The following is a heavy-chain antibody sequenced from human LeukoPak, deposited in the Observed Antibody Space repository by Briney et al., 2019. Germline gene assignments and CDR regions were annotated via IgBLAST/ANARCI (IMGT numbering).Heavy chain of an antibody. V-gene: IGHV4-39*07. J-gene: IGHJ3*02. Sequence: PSETLSLTCTVSGGSISSGSYYWGWIRQPPGKGLEWIGSIYHSGSTYYNPSLKSRVTISVDTSKNQFSLKLSSVTAADTAVYYCARSSGELLGAFDIWGQGTMVTVSS. D-gene: IGHD1-26*01. CDR2: IYHSGST. CDR1: GGSISSGSYY. CDR3: ARSSGELLGAFDI.